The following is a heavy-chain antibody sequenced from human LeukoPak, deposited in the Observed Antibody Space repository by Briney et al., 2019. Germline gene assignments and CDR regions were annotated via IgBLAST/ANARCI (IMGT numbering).Heavy chain of an antibody. V-gene: IGHV4-31*01. CDR2: IYYSGST. Sequence: SETLSLTCTVSGGSISSVGYYWTCIRQHPGKGLEWIVYIYYSGSTYYNPSLKNPVTISVDTSKNQFSLMLSSVTAADTAVYYCARGRGNAYSGSYSGFDYWGQGTLVTVSS. CDR1: GGSISSVGYY. CDR3: ARGRGNAYSGSYSGFDY. J-gene: IGHJ4*02. D-gene: IGHD1-26*01.